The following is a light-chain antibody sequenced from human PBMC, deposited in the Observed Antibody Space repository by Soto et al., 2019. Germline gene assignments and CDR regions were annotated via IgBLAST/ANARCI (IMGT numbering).Light chain of an antibody. CDR3: QKYNTAPYT. J-gene: IGKJ2*01. CDR1: RSISTY. Sequence: TQMTQSPSSLSASVGDEVTITCRASRSISTYLAWYQQRPGKVPKLLISGASTLESGVPSRFSGSGSGTDFALTISSLQPEDVAIYCCQKYNTAPYTFGQGTKLEIK. CDR2: GAS. V-gene: IGKV1-27*01.